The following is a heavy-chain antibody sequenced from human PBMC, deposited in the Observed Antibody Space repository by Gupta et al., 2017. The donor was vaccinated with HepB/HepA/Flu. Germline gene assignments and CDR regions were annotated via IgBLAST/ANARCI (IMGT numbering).Heavy chain of an antibody. D-gene: IGHD2-8*01. V-gene: IGHV4-61*03. Sequence: QFQLEESRPGLVQPSETLFLTSTVSGGSVRSDRHSCNWIRQAPDKGLEWSGTVLVMGRTRFNPLLGRRLARAVDTSNNHLYTTLSSVTTADAATDYCERAGNEDRGFDVWGKGTTVTVSS. CDR1: GGSVRSDRHS. J-gene: IGHJ3*01. CDR2: VLVMGRT. CDR3: ERAGNEDRGFDV.